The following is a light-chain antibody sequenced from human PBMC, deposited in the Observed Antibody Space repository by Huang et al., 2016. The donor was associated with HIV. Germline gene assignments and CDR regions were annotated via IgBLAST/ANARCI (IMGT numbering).Light chain of an antibody. J-gene: IGKJ3*01. CDR1: QDISNY. V-gene: IGKV1-33*01. CDR2: EAS. Sequence: DIQMTQSPSSLSASVGDRVTITCQASQDISNYLNWYQQKPGKAPKVLIYEASNLETGVPSRFSGSGSGTDFTFTISSLQPEDIATYYCQQYNNLPTFGPGTKVHIK. CDR3: QQYNNLPT.